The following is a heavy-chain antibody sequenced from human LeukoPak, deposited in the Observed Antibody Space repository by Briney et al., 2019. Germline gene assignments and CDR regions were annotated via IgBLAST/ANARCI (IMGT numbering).Heavy chain of an antibody. D-gene: IGHD2-2*01. V-gene: IGHV4-30-2*01. Sequence: SETLSLTCAVSGGSISSGGYSWSWIRQPPGKGLEWIGYIYHSGSTYYNPSLKSRVTISVDRSKNQFSLKLSSVTAADTAVYYCARGWVGYCSSTSCPPMFDPWGQGTLVTVSS. CDR2: IYHSGST. CDR3: ARGWVGYCSSTSCPPMFDP. J-gene: IGHJ5*02. CDR1: GGSISSGGYS.